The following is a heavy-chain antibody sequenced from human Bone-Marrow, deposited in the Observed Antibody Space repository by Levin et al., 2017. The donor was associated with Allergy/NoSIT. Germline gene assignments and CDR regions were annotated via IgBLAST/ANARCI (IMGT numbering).Heavy chain of an antibody. CDR1: GFPFSSHA. D-gene: IGHD3-22*01. J-gene: IGHJ6*02. V-gene: IGHV3-30-3*01. CDR3: ARSQDSSGHYYYYYAMDV. CDR2: ITYDGGKI. Sequence: SCVASGFPFSSHAMYWVRQAPGKGLDWVALITYDGGKIYHADSVKGRFSISRDNSKNTLYLQMNSLRVEDTGVYYCARSQDSSGHYYYYYAMDVWGQGTTVTVSS.